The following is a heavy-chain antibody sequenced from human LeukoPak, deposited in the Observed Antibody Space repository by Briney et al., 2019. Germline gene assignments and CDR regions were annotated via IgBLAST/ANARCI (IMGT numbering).Heavy chain of an antibody. V-gene: IGHV1-18*01. J-gene: IGHJ4*02. D-gene: IGHD3-3*01. CDR3: ARDQDDFWSGYLDY. CDR1: GYTLTSYG. Sequence: ASVKVSCKASGYTLTSYGISWVRQAPGQGLEWMGWISAYNGNTNYAQKLQGRVTMTTDASTSTAYMELRSLRSDDTAVYYCARDQDDFWSGYLDYWGQGTLVTVSS. CDR2: ISAYNGNT.